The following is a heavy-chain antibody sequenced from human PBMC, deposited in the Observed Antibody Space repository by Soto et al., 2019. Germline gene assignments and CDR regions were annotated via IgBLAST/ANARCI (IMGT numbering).Heavy chain of an antibody. CDR2: IKQDGSEK. V-gene: IGHV3-7*03. J-gene: IGHJ4*02. CDR1: GFTFSSYW. Sequence: GSLRLSCAASGFTFSSYWMSWVRQAPGKGLEWVANIKQDGSEKYYVDSVKGRFTISRDNAKNSLYLQMNSLRAEDTAVYYCARHYYDILTGPGYFDYWGQGTLVTVSS. D-gene: IGHD3-9*01. CDR3: ARHYYDILTGPGYFDY.